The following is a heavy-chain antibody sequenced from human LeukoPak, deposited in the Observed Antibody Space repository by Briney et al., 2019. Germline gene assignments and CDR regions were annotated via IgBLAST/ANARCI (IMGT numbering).Heavy chain of an antibody. CDR1: GFTFSSYA. D-gene: IGHD5-18*01. CDR2: ISGSGGST. V-gene: IGHV3-23*01. Sequence: GGSLRLSCAASGFTFSSYAMTWVRQAPGKGLEWVSGISGSGGSTYYADSVKGRFTISRDNSENTLYLQMNSLRAEDTAVYYCAKDIAQGYTFGSIEQDYWGQGTLVTVSS. J-gene: IGHJ4*02. CDR3: AKDIAQGYTFGSIEQDY.